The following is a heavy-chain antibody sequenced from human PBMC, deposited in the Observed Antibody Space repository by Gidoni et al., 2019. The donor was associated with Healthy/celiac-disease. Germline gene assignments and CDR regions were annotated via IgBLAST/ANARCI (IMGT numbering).Heavy chain of an antibody. Sequence: QVQLVESGGGVVQPGRSLRLSCAASGFTFSSYDMHWVRQAPGKGLEWVAVISYDGSNKYYADSVKGRFTISRDNSKNTLYLQMNSLRAEDTAVYYCANGGYSYGYYFDYWGQGTLVTVSS. CDR1: GFTFSSYD. D-gene: IGHD5-18*01. CDR3: ANGGYSYGYYFDY. V-gene: IGHV3-30*18. J-gene: IGHJ4*02. CDR2: ISYDGSNK.